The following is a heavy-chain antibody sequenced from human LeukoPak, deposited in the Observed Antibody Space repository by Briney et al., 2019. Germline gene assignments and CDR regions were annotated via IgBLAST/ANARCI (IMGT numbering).Heavy chain of an antibody. CDR1: TLTFSSYW. D-gene: IGHD3-10*01. CDR2: IKEDGSEQ. CDR3: ARDRRGKDY. V-gene: IGHV3-7*04. J-gene: IGHJ4*02. Sequence: PGGSRRLSCAASTLTFSSYWMSWVRQAPGKGLEWVANIKEDGSEQYYVDSVKGRFTISRDNAKNSLYLQMNSLRAEDTAVYYCARDRRGKDYWGQGTLVTVSP.